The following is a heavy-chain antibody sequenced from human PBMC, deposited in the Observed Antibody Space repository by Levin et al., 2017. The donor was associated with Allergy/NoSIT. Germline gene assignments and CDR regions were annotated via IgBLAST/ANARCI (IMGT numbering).Heavy chain of an antibody. CDR2: ISWHGGST. D-gene: IGHD3-10*01. J-gene: IGHJ4*02. CDR3: AKDSLFMASGTFFDS. V-gene: IGHV3-43*01. Sequence: GGSLRLSCAASGFTFGDYSMHWVRQAPGKGLEWVSLISWHGGSTLYTDSVKGRFTISRDNSKNFLFLQMNSLTTEDTALYYCAKDSLFMASGTFFDSWGQGTLVTVSS. CDR1: GFTFGDYS.